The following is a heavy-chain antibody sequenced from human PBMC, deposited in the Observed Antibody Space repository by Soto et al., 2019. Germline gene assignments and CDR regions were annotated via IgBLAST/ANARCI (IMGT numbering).Heavy chain of an antibody. J-gene: IGHJ4*02. CDR2: IYWDEDK. D-gene: IGHD3-10*01. CDR1: GLSLTTRGPA. Sequence: QITLKESGPTLVKPTQTLTLTCTFSGLSLTTRGPAVGWIRQPPGKALEWLEVIYWDEDKRYSPSLKNRLTITKDTYKNQVVLTLTNRDPVDTATYYCAHTDYYGSWNFGYWGQGTLVTVSS. V-gene: IGHV2-5*02. CDR3: AHTDYYGSWNFGY.